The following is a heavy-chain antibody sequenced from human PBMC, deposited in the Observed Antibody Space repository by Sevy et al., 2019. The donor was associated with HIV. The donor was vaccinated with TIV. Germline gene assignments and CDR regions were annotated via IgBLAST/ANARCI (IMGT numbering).Heavy chain of an antibody. J-gene: IGHJ4*02. V-gene: IGHV3-23*01. CDR2: SSGSGGSGDKT. CDR1: GFTFSSYA. CDR3: ARKYDSSGYFDY. D-gene: IGHD3-22*01. Sequence: GGSLRLSCAASGFTFSSYAMNWVRQAPGKGLEWVSGSSGSGGSGDKTNYADSVKGRFTISRDDSKNSLYLQLNSLRAEDTAIYYCARKYDSSGYFDYWGQGTLVTVS.